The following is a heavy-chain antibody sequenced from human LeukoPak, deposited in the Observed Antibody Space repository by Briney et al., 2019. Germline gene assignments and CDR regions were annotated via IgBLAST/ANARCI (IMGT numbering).Heavy chain of an antibody. CDR1: GFTFGTYW. J-gene: IGHJ4*02. V-gene: IGHV3-7*03. D-gene: IGHD6-19*01. CDR3: ARDRESSWYPFLDC. CDR2: IKPDGGRD. Sequence: PGESLRLSCSGSGFTFGTYWMSWVRQAPGKGLEWVANIKPDGGRDYYVDSVKGRFTISRDNAKNSLYLQMDNLRAEDTAVYFCARDRESSWYPFLDCWGQGTPATVSS.